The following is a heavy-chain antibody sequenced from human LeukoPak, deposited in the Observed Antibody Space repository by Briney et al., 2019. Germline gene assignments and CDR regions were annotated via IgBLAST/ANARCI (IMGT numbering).Heavy chain of an antibody. CDR1: GGSIGSYY. CDR3: ARFVDTGAFDI. J-gene: IGHJ3*02. Sequence: SETLSLTCTVSGGSIGSYYWSWIRQPPGKGLEWIGYIYYSGSTNYNPSLKSRVTISVDTSKNQFSLKLSSVTAADTAVYYCARFVDTGAFDIWGQGTMVTVSS. V-gene: IGHV4-59*01. D-gene: IGHD5-18*01. CDR2: IYYSGST.